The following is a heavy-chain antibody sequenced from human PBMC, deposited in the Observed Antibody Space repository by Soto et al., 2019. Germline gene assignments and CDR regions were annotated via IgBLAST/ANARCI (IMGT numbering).Heavy chain of an antibody. CDR2: ISGSGGST. D-gene: IGHD3-10*01. V-gene: IGHV3-23*01. Sequence: EVQLLESGGGLVQPGGSLRLSCAASGFTFSSYAMSWVRQAPGKGLEWVSDISGSGGSTYYADSVKGQFTISRENSKNTLYLQMNSLRAEDTAVYYCAKSLGVKVSNWFDPWGQGTLVTVSS. J-gene: IGHJ5*02. CDR3: AKSLGVKVSNWFDP. CDR1: GFTFSSYA.